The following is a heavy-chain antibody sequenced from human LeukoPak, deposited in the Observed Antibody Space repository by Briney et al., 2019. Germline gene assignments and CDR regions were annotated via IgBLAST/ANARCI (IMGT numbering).Heavy chain of an antibody. V-gene: IGHV3-49*03. CDR2: IRSKIYGGAP. CDR1: GFTFADFT. D-gene: IGHD3-10*01. Sequence: PGRSLRLSCSASGFTFADFTMSWFRQSPGQGLEWVGFIRSKIYGGAPEHAASVAARFTISRDDSNSIAYLQMNSLQAEDKAVYYCARGCCRNVMVDRWGQGTLVTVSS. CDR3: ARGCCRNVMVDR. J-gene: IGHJ4*02.